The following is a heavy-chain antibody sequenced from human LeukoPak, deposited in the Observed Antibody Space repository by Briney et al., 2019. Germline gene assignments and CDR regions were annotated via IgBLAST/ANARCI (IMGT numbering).Heavy chain of an antibody. J-gene: IGHJ6*02. Sequence: SETLSLTCTVSGGSISSGSYYWSWIRQPAGKGLEWIGRIYTSGSTNYNPSLKSRVTISVDTSKNQFSLKLSSATAADTAVYYCASASTTHYYYYYGMDVWGQGTTVTVSS. CDR2: IYTSGST. CDR3: ASASTTHYYYYYGMDV. V-gene: IGHV4-61*02. D-gene: IGHD1-1*01. CDR1: GGSISSGSYY.